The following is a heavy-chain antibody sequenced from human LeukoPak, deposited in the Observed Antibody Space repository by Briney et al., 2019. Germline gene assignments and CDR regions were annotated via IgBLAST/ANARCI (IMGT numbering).Heavy chain of an antibody. CDR3: ARAEWLLHYFDY. CDR2: IYYSGST. J-gene: IGHJ4*02. D-gene: IGHD3-3*01. Sequence: SETLSLTCTVSGGSINSGGYYWSWIRQPPGKGLEWIGYIYYSGSTYYNPSLKSRVTISIDTSKNQFSLKLSSVTAADTAVYYCARAEWLLHYFDYWGQGTLVTVSS. V-gene: IGHV4-30-4*08. CDR1: GGSINSGGYY.